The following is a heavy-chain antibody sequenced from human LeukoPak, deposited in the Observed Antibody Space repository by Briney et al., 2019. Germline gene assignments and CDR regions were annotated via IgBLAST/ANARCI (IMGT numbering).Heavy chain of an antibody. D-gene: IGHD3-10*01. J-gene: IGHJ4*02. CDR3: SLLWFGGRGDY. CDR2: INPNSGGT. Sequence: GASVKVSCKASGYTFTSYYMHWVRQAPGQGLEWMGWINPNSGGTNYAQKFQGRVTMTRDTSISTAYMEVSRLRSDDTAVYYCSLLWFGGRGDYWGQGTLVTVSS. V-gene: IGHV1-2*02. CDR1: GYTFTSYY.